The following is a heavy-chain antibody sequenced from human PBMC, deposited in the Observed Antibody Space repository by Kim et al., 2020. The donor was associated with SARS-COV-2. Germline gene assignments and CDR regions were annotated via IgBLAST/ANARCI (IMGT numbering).Heavy chain of an antibody. J-gene: IGHJ4*02. CDR1: GGPISSYY. V-gene: IGHV4-59*08. Sequence: SETLSLTCTVSGGPISSYYWSWIRQPPGKGLEWIGYIYYSGSTNYNPSLKSRFTISVDTSKNKFSLKLSSVTVADTAVYYCATRFGWGYYDSWGEGTLVTDSS. D-gene: IGHD3-3*01. CDR2: IYYSGST. CDR3: ATRFGWGYYDS.